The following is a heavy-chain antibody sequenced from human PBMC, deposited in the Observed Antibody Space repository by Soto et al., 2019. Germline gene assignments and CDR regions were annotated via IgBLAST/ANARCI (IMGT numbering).Heavy chain of an antibody. CDR3: ANGASSCYYNRSDC. CDR1: GFTFSTYW. CDR2: IKQDGSEK. Sequence: GGSLRLSCAASGFTFSTYWMSWVRQAPGKGLEWVANIKQDGSEKYYVDSVKGRFTVSRDNAQNSLFLQMSILRAEDTAVYYCANGASSCYYNRSDCWGQGTLVTVSS. D-gene: IGHD3-22*01. J-gene: IGHJ4*02. V-gene: IGHV3-7*01.